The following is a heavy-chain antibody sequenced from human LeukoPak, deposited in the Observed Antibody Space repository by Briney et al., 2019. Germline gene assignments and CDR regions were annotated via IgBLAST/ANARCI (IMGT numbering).Heavy chain of an antibody. CDR2: IYYSGNT. CDR1: GGSVSSGDYY. D-gene: IGHD1-26*01. Sequence: SQTLSLTCTVSGGSVSSGDYYWSWIRQPPGKGLEWIGYIYYSGNTYYNPSLKSRLTILVDTSKNQFSLRLTSVTAADTAVYYCARDKVGATNWLDPWGQGTLVTVSS. V-gene: IGHV4-30-4*01. J-gene: IGHJ5*02. CDR3: ARDKVGATNWLDP.